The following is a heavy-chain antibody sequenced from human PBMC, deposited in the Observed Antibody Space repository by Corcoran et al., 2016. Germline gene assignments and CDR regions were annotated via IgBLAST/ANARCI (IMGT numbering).Heavy chain of an antibody. V-gene: IGHV1-3*01. Sequence: QVQLVQSGAEVKKPGASVKVSCKASGYTFTSYAMHWVRQAPGQRLEWMGWINAGNGNTKYSQKFQGRVTITRDTSASTAYMELSSLRSEDPAVYYCARVEGGDGYNRYYYYGMDVWGQGTTVTVSS. D-gene: IGHD3-16*01. J-gene: IGHJ6*02. CDR3: ARVEGGDGYNRYYYYGMDV. CDR1: GYTFTSYA. CDR2: INAGNGNT.